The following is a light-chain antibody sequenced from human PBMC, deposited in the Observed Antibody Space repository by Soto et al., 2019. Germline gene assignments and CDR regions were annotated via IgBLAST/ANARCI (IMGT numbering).Light chain of an antibody. CDR1: SSDVGGYNS. V-gene: IGLV2-14*01. CDR3: TSYRSSSTPVV. Sequence: QSALTQPASVSGSPGQSITISCTGTSSDVGGYNSVSWYQQHPGKAPKLMIYDVNNRPSGVSNRFSGSKSGNTASLTISGLQAEDEADYFCTSYRSSSTPVVFGGGTKLTVL. CDR2: DVN. J-gene: IGLJ2*01.